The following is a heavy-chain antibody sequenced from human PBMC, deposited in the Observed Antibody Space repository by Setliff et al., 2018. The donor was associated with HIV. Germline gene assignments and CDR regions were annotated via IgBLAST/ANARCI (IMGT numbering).Heavy chain of an antibody. Sequence: ASVKVSCKASGYTFISYAMHWVRQAPGQRLEWMGWINAGNGNTKYSQKFQGRVTITRDTSAYTAYMELSSLRSEDTAVYYCAREGTPVYYYDRSENAFDIWGQGAMVTVSS. CDR3: AREGTPVYYYDRSENAFDI. J-gene: IGHJ3*02. D-gene: IGHD3-22*01. CDR1: GYTFISYA. V-gene: IGHV1-3*01. CDR2: INAGNGNT.